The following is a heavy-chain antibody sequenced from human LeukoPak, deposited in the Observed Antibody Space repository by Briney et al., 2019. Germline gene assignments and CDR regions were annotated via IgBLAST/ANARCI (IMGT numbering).Heavy chain of an antibody. D-gene: IGHD6-19*01. CDR3: ARPAEAGYFYAFDF. CDR1: AGSISTYY. J-gene: IGHJ3*01. Sequence: SETLSLTCTVSAGSISTYYWSWIRQPPGKGLEWIGYIYYSGSTNYNPSLKSRVTISLDTSKNQLSLRLSSATAADTAVYYCARPAEAGYFYAFDFWGQGTMVTVSS. CDR2: IYYSGST. V-gene: IGHV4-59*01.